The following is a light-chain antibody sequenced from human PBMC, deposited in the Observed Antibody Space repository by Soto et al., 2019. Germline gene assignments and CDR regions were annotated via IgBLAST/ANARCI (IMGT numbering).Light chain of an antibody. CDR1: SSNIGKNYD. CDR2: GSR. V-gene: IGLV1-40*01. CDR3: QSYDSYLRGSV. J-gene: IGLJ1*01. Sequence: QSVLTQPPSVSGAPVQRVTISCTGSSSNIGKNYDVHWYQQLPGTAPKLIIYGSRSRPSGVPDRFSGSKSGTSASLAITGLQAQDEADYYCQSYDSYLRGSVFGTGTKLTVL.